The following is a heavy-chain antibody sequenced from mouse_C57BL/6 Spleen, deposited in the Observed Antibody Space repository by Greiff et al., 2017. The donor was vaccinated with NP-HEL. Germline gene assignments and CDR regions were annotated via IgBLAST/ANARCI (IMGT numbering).Heavy chain of an antibody. D-gene: IGHD2-3*01. CDR2: INYDGSST. Sequence: DVMLVESAGGLVQPGSSMKLSCTASGFTFSDYYMAWVRQVPEKGLEWVANINYDGSSTYYLDSLKSRFIISRDNAKNILYLQMSSLKSEDTATYYCARDHDGYPLDYWGQGTTLTVSS. J-gene: IGHJ2*01. CDR3: ARDHDGYPLDY. V-gene: IGHV5-16*01. CDR1: GFTFSDYY.